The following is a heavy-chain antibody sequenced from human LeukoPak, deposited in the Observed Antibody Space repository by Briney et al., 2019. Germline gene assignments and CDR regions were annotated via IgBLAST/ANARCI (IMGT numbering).Heavy chain of an antibody. Sequence: SVKVSCKASGGSFSSYAISWVRQAPGQGLEWMGRTIPIFGTAHYAQKFQGRVTITTDESTSTAYMELSSLRSEDTAMYYCAREDSSGWSADYMDVWGKGTAVTVSS. D-gene: IGHD6-19*01. V-gene: IGHV1-69*05. CDR1: GGSFSSYA. CDR3: AREDSSGWSADYMDV. CDR2: TIPIFGTA. J-gene: IGHJ6*03.